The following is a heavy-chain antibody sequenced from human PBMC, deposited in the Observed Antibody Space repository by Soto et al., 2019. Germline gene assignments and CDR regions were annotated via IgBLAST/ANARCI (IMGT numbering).Heavy chain of an antibody. D-gene: IGHD5-18*01. CDR1: GGTFSSYA. Sequence: ASVKVSCKASGGTFSSYAISWVRQAPGQGLEWMGGIIPIFGTANYAQKFQGRVTITADESTSTAYMELSSLRSEDTAVYYCARGTSRYSYGFRGRFDYWGQGTLVTVSS. V-gene: IGHV1-69*13. J-gene: IGHJ4*02. CDR3: ARGTSRYSYGFRGRFDY. CDR2: IIPIFGTA.